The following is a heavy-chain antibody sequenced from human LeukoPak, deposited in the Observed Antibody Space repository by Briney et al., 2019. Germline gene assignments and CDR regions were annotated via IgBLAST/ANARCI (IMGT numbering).Heavy chain of an antibody. CDR3: ARDRRANSGYDLWYYYYYGMDV. CDR1: GYTFTGYY. D-gene: IGHD5-12*01. CDR2: INPNSGGT. J-gene: IGHJ6*02. V-gene: IGHV1-2*02. Sequence: ASVKVSCKASGYTFTGYYMHWVRQAPGQGLEWMGWINPNSGGTNYAQKFQGRVTMTRDTSISTAYMELSRLRSDDTAVYYCARDRRANSGYDLWYYYYYGMDVWGQGTTVTVSS.